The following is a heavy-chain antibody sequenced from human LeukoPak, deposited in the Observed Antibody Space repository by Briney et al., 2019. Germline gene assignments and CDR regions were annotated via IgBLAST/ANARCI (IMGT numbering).Heavy chain of an antibody. J-gene: IGHJ4*02. CDR3: ARGRTGAAALDF. CDR1: GGSISSYY. D-gene: IGHD2-2*01. V-gene: IGHV4-59*08. Sequence: SETLSLTCTVSGGSISSYYWSWIRQPPGKGLEWIGYIYHSGSTNYNPSLKSRVTISVDTSKNQISLKLSSVTAADTAVYHCARGRTGAAALDFWGPGTLVTVSS. CDR2: IYHSGST.